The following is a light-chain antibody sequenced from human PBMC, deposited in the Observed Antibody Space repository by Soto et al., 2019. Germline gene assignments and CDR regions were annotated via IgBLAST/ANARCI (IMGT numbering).Light chain of an antibody. J-gene: IGKJ4*02. CDR3: QHYNSYSP. Sequence: DIQMPQSPSTLSASVGDRVIITCRASQSIGNLLAWYQQKPGKAPNLLIYKASTLESGVPSRFSGSGSGTEFTLTISSLQPDDFATYYCQHYNSYSPFGGGTKVEIK. V-gene: IGKV1-5*03. CDR2: KAS. CDR1: QSIGNL.